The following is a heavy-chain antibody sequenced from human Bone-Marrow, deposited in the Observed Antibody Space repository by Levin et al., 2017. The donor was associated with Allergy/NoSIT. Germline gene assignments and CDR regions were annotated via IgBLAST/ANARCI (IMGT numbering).Heavy chain of an antibody. Sequence: SETLSLTCAVYGGSFSGYYWSWIRQPPGKGLEWIGEINHSGSTNYNPSLKSRVTISVDTSKNQFSLKLSSVTAADTAVYYCARGATVVTRHYGMDVWGQGTTVTVSS. V-gene: IGHV4-34*01. CDR1: GGSFSGYY. D-gene: IGHD4-23*01. CDR2: INHSGST. J-gene: IGHJ6*02. CDR3: ARGATVVTRHYGMDV.